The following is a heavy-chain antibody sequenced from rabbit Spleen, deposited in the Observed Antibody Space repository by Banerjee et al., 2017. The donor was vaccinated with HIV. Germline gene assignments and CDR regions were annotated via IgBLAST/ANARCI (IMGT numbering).Heavy chain of an antibody. V-gene: IGHV1S45*01. D-gene: IGHD1-1*01. CDR2: INIGSSGST. J-gene: IGHJ6*01. CDR1: GVSFSKKAV. Sequence: QEQLKESGGGLVQPGGSLKLACTASGVSFSKKAVMCWVRQAPGKGLEWIVCINIGSSGSTYYASCVNGRFTISKTSSTTVTLLMTSLTVADTATYFCARCDYSVDGYDIWGQGTLVTVS. CDR3: ARCDYSVDGYDI.